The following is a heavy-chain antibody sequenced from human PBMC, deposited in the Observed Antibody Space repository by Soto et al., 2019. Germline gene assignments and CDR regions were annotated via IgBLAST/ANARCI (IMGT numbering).Heavy chain of an antibody. J-gene: IGHJ3*02. CDR1: GYTFTSYC. CDR2: ISAYNGNT. V-gene: IGHV1-18*04. CDR3: ARDRIAAAGGDAFDI. D-gene: IGHD6-13*01. Sequence: ASVKVSCKASGYTFTSYCISWVRQAPGQGLEWMGWISAYNGNTNYAQKLQGRVTMTTDTSTSTAYMELRSLRSDDTAVYYCARDRIAAAGGDAFDIWGQGTMVTVSS.